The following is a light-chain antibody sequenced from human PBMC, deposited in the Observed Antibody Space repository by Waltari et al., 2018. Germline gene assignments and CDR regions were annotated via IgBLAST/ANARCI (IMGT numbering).Light chain of an antibody. Sequence: QSALTQPASVSGSPGQSITISCTGISSDVGGYNYVSWYQQPPGKAPKLMIYEVSNGPSGVSNRFSGSKSGNTASLTISGLQAEDEADYYCSSYTSSSTPYVFGTGTKVTVL. J-gene: IGLJ1*01. CDR2: EVS. CDR3: SSYTSSSTPYV. V-gene: IGLV2-14*01. CDR1: SSDVGGYNY.